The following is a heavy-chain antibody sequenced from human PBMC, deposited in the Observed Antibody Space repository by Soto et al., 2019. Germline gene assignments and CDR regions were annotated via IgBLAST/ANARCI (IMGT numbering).Heavy chain of an antibody. Sequence: SGPALVNPXQTLTLTCTFSGFSLTTSGVGVGWIRQPPGKALEWLALIFWNDDERYSPSLNSRLTITKDTSKNQVVLTMTNMDPVDTPTYYCVHTGYSYDPFGYWGRGTLVTVSS. D-gene: IGHD5-18*01. CDR1: GFSLTTSGVG. V-gene: IGHV2-5*01. J-gene: IGHJ4*02. CDR2: IFWNDDE. CDR3: VHTGYSYDPFGY.